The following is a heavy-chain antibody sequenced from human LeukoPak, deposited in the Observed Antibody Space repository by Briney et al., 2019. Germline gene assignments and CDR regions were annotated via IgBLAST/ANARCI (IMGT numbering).Heavy chain of an antibody. V-gene: IGHV1-2*06. Sequence: GASVKVSCKASGYTFTGYYMHWVRQAPGQGLEWMERINPNSGGTNYAQKFQGRVTMTRDTSITTAYMELSRLRSDDTAVYYRASSFFYDNSGYYPWGQGTLVTVSS. CDR1: GYTFTGYY. CDR2: INPNSGGT. D-gene: IGHD3-22*01. CDR3: ASSFFYDNSGYYP. J-gene: IGHJ5*02.